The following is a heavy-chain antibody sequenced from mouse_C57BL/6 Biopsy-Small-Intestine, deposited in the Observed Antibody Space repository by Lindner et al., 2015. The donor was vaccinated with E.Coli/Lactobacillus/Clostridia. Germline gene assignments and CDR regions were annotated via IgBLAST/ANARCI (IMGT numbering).Heavy chain of an antibody. J-gene: IGHJ4*01. CDR2: IYPGDGDT. V-gene: IGHV1-80*01. CDR3: ARSTYFSNYNYAMDF. Sequence: VQLQESGAELVKPGASVKISCKASGLTFSDYWMNWVKQRPGKGLEWIGQIYPGDGDTNYNGEFKDKATLTADKSSNTAYMQLSSLTSEDSAVYFCARSTYFSNYNYAMDFWGQGTSVTVSS. D-gene: IGHD2-5*01. CDR1: GLTFSDYW.